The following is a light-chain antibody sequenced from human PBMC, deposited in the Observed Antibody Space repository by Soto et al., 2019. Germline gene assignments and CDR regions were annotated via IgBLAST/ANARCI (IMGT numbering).Light chain of an antibody. CDR1: QDISDF. CDR2: AAS. V-gene: IGKV1-17*03. J-gene: IGKJ1*01. CDR3: LQNNRYPWT. Sequence: DIQMTQSPSAMSASVGDRVTITCRASQDISDFLAWFQQKPGEVPKRLIYAASSLESGVTSRFSGSGSGTEFTLTLSSLQPEDFATYYCLQNNRYPWTFGQGTKVEIK.